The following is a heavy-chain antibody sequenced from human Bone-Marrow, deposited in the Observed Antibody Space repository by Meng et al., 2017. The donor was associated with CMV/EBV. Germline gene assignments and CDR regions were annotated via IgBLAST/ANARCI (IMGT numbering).Heavy chain of an antibody. CDR2: IKQDGSEK. D-gene: IGHD6-6*01. V-gene: IGHV3-7*03. J-gene: IGHJ6*02. CDR1: GFTFSSYW. Sequence: GGSLRLSCAASGFTFSSYWMSWVRQAPGKGLEWVANIKQDGSEKYYVDSVKGRFTISRDNAKNSLYLQMNSLRAEDTAVYYCAKGGSSSGNYYGMDVWGQGTTVTVSS. CDR3: AKGGSSSGNYYGMDV.